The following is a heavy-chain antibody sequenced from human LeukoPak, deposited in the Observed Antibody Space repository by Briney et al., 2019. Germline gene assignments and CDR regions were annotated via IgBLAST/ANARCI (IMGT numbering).Heavy chain of an antibody. CDR2: IYTSGSN. Sequence: SETLSLTCTVSRGSLTSYYWSCIRQPAGKGLEWIGRIYTSGSNNYNPSLKSRVTMSVDTYKNQFSLKLSSVTAADTAVYYCARGSGFPEYYFDYWGQGTLVTVSS. D-gene: IGHD5-12*01. CDR3: ARGSGFPEYYFDY. V-gene: IGHV4-4*07. CDR1: RGSLTSYY. J-gene: IGHJ4*02.